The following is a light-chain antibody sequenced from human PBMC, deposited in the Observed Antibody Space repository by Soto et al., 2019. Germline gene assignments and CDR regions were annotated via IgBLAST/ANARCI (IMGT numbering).Light chain of an antibody. Sequence: QSVLTQPASVSGSPGQSITISCTGTSSDVGGYNYVSWYQQHPGKAPKLMIYDVSNRPSGVSNRFSGSKSGNTASLTISGLQAEDEADYYASSYTSSGCYVFGTGTKLTVL. V-gene: IGLV2-14*01. CDR2: DVS. CDR3: SSYTSSGCYV. CDR1: SSDVGGYNY. J-gene: IGLJ1*01.